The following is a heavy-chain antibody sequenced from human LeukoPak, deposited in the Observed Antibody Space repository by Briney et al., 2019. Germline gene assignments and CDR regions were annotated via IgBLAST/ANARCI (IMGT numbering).Heavy chain of an antibody. D-gene: IGHD5-18*01. J-gene: IGHJ4*02. V-gene: IGHV3-23*01. CDR1: GFTFSSYA. CDR2: ISGSGGST. CDR3: AKSTSPGGQLWSFDY. Sequence: TGGSLRLSCAASGFTFSSYAMSWVRQAPGKGLEWVSAISGSGGSTYYADSVKGRFTISRDNSKNTLYLQMNSLRAEDTAVYYCAKSTSPGGQLWSFDYWGQGTLVTVSS.